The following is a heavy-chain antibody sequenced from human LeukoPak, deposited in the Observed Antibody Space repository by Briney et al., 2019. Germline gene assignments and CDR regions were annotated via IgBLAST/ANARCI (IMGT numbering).Heavy chain of an antibody. Sequence: SVKVSCKASGGTFSSYAISWVRQAPGEGLEWMGRIIPIFGTANYAQKFQGRVTITTDESTSTAYMELSSLRSEDTAVYYCARGRDGYNYYFDYWGQGTLVTVSS. V-gene: IGHV1-69*05. CDR3: ARGRDGYNYYFDY. J-gene: IGHJ4*02. CDR1: GGTFSSYA. CDR2: IIPIFGTA. D-gene: IGHD5-24*01.